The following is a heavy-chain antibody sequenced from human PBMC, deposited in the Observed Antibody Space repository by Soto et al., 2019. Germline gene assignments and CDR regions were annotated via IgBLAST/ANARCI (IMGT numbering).Heavy chain of an antibody. V-gene: IGHV1-3*01. CDR3: ARTYYDFWSGYSNWFDP. Sequence: ASVKVSCKASGYTFTSYAMHWVRQAPRQRLEWMGWISAGNGNTNYAQKLQGRVTMTTDTSTSTAYMELRSLRSDDTAVYYCARTYYDFWSGYSNWFDPWGQGTLVTVSS. D-gene: IGHD3-3*01. J-gene: IGHJ5*02. CDR2: ISAGNGNT. CDR1: GYTFTSYA.